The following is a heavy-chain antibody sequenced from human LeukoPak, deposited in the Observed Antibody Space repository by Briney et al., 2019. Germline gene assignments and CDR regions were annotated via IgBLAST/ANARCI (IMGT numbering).Heavy chain of an antibody. Sequence: PGGSLRLSCAASGFTFSSFGMSWVRQAPGRGLEWVSVISAGGGGTYYADSVKGRFTISRDNSKNMLYLQMNSLRAEDTAVYYCAKRGEVVSKYFDSWGQGTLVTASS. V-gene: IGHV3-23*01. J-gene: IGHJ4*02. CDR1: GFTFSSFG. CDR2: ISAGGGGT. CDR3: AKRGEVVSKYFDS. D-gene: IGHD3-10*01.